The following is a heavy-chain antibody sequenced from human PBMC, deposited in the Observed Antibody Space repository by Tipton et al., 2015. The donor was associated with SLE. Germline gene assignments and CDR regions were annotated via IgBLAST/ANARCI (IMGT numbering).Heavy chain of an antibody. CDR3: ARVYLSFVVLPVSVWIDL. Sequence: GSLRLSCAASGFTFSSYEMNWVRQAPGKGLEWVSYISSSGSSVSYADSVKGRFTISRDNAKNLLLLQMNSLRAEDTAVYYCARVYLSFVVLPVSVWIDLWGRGTLVTVSS. D-gene: IGHD2-21*01. V-gene: IGHV3-48*03. CDR2: ISSSGSSV. CDR1: GFTFSSYE. J-gene: IGHJ5*02.